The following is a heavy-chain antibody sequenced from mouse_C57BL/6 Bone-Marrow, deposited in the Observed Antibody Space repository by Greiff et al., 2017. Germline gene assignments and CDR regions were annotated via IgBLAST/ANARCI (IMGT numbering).Heavy chain of an antibody. Sequence: VQLKESGPALVKPGASVKISCKASGYSFTDYNMNWVKQSNGQRLEWIGVINPTYGPTSYNQTFKGKATLTVDQSTRTAYIQLNSLTSEVSAVDYCARSYGNGDGGQGTTLPVSS. D-gene: IGHD2-1*01. CDR3: ARSYGNGD. CDR1: GYSFTDYN. J-gene: IGHJ2*01. CDR2: INPTYGPT. V-gene: IGHV1-39*01.